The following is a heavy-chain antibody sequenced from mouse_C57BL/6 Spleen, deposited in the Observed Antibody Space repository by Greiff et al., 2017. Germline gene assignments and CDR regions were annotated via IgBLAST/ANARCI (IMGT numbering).Heavy chain of an antibody. V-gene: IGHV8-12*01. CDR1: GFSLSTSGMG. Sequence: QVTLKECGPGILQSSQTLSLTCTFSGFSLSTSGMGVSWISHPSGKGLEWLVHIYWDDDKRYHPSLKSRLTISKDTSRNSVFLKITSVDTADTATYYCDGSGGYGSRKDYYAMDYWGQGTSVTVSS. CDR3: DGSGGYGSRKDYYAMDY. J-gene: IGHJ4*01. CDR2: IYWDDDK. D-gene: IGHD1-1*01.